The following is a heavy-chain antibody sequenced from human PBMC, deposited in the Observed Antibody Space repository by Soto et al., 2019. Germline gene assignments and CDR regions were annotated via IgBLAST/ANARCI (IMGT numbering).Heavy chain of an antibody. V-gene: IGHV1-69*06. CDR2: IIPIFGTA. CDR3: ARGARWNPIYYYYGMDV. Sequence: QVQLVQSGAEVKKPGSSVKVSCKASGGTFSSYAISWVRQAPGHGLEWMGGIIPIFGTANYAQKFQGRVTITADKSTSTAYMELSSLRSEDTAVYYCARGARWNPIYYYYGMDVWGQGTTVTVSS. J-gene: IGHJ6*02. CDR1: GGTFSSYA. D-gene: IGHD1-1*01.